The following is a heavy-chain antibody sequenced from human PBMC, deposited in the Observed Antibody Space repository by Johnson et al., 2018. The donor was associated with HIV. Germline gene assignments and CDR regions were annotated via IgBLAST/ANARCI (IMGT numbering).Heavy chain of an antibody. D-gene: IGHD6-19*01. CDR3: ADGYRWLGTSPVAFDI. Sequence: VQLVESGGGLVPPGRSLRLSCAASGFMLNNYGMHWVRQVSEKGLEWVEGISLNSDTKGYEDSVKGRFTISRDNNKNSLYLQMNSLRAEDTAVYYCADGYRWLGTSPVAFDIWCQGTMVTVSA. CDR2: ISLNSDTK. V-gene: IGHV3-9*01. CDR1: GFMLNNYG. J-gene: IGHJ3*02.